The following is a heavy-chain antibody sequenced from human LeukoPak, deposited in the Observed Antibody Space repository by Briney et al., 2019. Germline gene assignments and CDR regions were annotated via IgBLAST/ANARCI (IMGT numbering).Heavy chain of an antibody. CDR2: INPSGGST. CDR3: ARDSGGGYYYHGMDV. J-gene: IGHJ6*02. CDR1: GYTFTSHY. V-gene: IGHV1-46*01. D-gene: IGHD3-16*01. Sequence: ASVTVSCKASGYTFTSHYIHWVRQAPGQGLEWMGIINPSGGSTTYAQKFQGRVTMTRDTSTSTVYMELSSLRSEDTAVYYCARDSGGGYYYHGMDVWGQGTTVTVTS.